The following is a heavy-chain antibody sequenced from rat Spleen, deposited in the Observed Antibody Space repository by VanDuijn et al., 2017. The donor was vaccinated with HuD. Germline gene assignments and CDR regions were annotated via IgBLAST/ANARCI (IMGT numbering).Heavy chain of an antibody. CDR2: ITNSGGST. CDR1: GFTFSNYG. V-gene: IGHV5S13*01. D-gene: IGHD1-5*01. J-gene: IGHJ2*01. Sequence: EVQLVESGGGLVQPGRSLKLSCAASGFTFSNYGMAWVRQAPTKGLEWVASITNSGGSTYYRDSVKGRFTVSRDNAKSTLYLQMDSLRSEDTATYYCARHNIGTTNPCYFDYWGQGVMVTVSS. CDR3: ARHNIGTTNPCYFDY.